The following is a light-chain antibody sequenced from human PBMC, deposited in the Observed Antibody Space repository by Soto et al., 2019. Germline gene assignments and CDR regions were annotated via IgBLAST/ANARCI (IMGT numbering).Light chain of an antibody. Sequence: QSVLSQPPSVSWAPGQRVTIYCTGSSSNIGAGYDAHWFQQVPGTAPKLLNYGSTNRPSGVPDRFSGSKSGTSASLAITGLQAEDEDDYYCQSYDSSLGGNYVFGTGTKVTVL. J-gene: IGLJ1*01. V-gene: IGLV1-40*01. CDR1: SSNIGAGYD. CDR3: QSYDSSLGGNYV. CDR2: GST.